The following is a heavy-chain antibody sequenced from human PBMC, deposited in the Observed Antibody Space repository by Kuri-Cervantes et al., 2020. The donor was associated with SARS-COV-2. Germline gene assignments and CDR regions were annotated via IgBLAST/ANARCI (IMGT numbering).Heavy chain of an antibody. CDR1: GGSISSGSYY. CDR3: ARLASSRGTREFDY. CDR2: IYTSGST. Sequence: SETLSLTCSVSGGSISSGSYYWTWIRQPAGEGLEYIGRIYTSGSTDYNSSLKSRVTISIDTSQSRFSLHLTSVTAADTAVYYCARLASSRGTREFDYWGQGTLVTVSS. D-gene: IGHD2-8*01. V-gene: IGHV4-61*02. J-gene: IGHJ4*02.